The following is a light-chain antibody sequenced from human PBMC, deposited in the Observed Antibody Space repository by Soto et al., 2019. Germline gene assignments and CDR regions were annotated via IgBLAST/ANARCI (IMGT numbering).Light chain of an antibody. J-gene: IGKJ2*01. V-gene: IGKV3-11*01. CDR2: DAS. CDR1: HNITIY. CDR3: QQRTNWPPNT. Sequence: VVLTQSPATLSLSPGETASLSCRASHNITIYLAWYQQKLGQPPRLLIYDASNRATGIPARFSGSGSGTDFTLTVSSLEPDDFTTYYRQQRTNWPPNTFGQGTKLEMK.